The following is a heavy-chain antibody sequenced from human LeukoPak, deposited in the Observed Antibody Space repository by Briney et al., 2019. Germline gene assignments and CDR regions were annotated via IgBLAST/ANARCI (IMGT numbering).Heavy chain of an antibody. CDR3: ARGTLGEWLVDY. CDR1: GYSFTGYY. CDR2: INPNSGGT. J-gene: IGHJ4*02. D-gene: IGHD6-19*01. Sequence: GASVKVSCKTSGYSFTGYYMHWMRQAPGQGLEWMGWINPNSGGTNYAQKFQGWVTMTRDTSISTAYMELSRLRSDDTAVYYCARGTLGEWLVDYWGQGTLVTVSS. V-gene: IGHV1-2*04.